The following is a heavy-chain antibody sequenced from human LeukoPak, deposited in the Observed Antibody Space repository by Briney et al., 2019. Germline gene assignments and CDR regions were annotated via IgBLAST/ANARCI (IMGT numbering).Heavy chain of an antibody. CDR1: GYTFTGYY. V-gene: IGHV1-2*06. Sequence: ASVKVSCKASGYTFTGYYMHWVRQAPGQGLEWMGRINPNSGGTNYAQKFQGRVTMTRDTSISTAYMELSRLRSDDTAVYYCARVEDSGYDPNFDYWGQGTLVTVSS. CDR3: ARVEDSGYDPNFDY. J-gene: IGHJ4*02. D-gene: IGHD5-12*01. CDR2: INPNSGGT.